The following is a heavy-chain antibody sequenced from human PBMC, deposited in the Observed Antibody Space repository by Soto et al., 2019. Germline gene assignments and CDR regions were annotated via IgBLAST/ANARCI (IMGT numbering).Heavy chain of an antibody. V-gene: IGHV3-33*01. J-gene: IGHJ6*02. D-gene: IGHD3-10*01. CDR1: GFTFSSYG. CDR2: IGYDGSNK. CDR3: ARERIHYYGSGRYNYYYGMDV. Sequence: QVQLVESGGGVVQPGRALRLSCAASGFTFSSYGMHWVRQAPGNGLEWVAVIGYDGSNKYYADSVKGRFTISRDNSKNTLYLEMNSRRAEDTAVYYCARERIHYYGSGRYNYYYGMDVWGQGTTVTVSS.